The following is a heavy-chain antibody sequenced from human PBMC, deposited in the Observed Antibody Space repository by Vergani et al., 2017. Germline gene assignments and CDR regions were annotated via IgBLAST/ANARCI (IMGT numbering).Heavy chain of an antibody. CDR3: TRDAVTICEHIVVVTXPPVYYYYYYGMDV. J-gene: IGHJ6*02. V-gene: IGHV3-49*03. Sequence: EVQLVESGGGLVQPGRSLRLSCTASGFTFGDYAMSWFRQAPGKGLEWVGFIRSKAYGGTTEYAASVKGRFTISRDDSKSIAYLQMNSLKTEDTAVYYCTRDAVTICEHIVVVTXPPVYYYYYYGMDVWGQGTTVTVSS. CDR2: IRSKAYGGTT. D-gene: IGHD2-21*02. CDR1: GFTFGDYA.